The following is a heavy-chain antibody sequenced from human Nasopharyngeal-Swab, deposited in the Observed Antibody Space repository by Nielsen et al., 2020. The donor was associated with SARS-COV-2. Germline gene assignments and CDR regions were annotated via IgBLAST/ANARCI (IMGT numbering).Heavy chain of an antibody. Sequence: SETLSLTCVVSGESISNGGYSWNWIRQPPGKGLQWIGYISRTGVTHYNPSLNSRVSMSVDRSKNHFSLKRTSMSDADTAVYYCAREGYCSGGGCYSDNPFDIWGQGTMVTVSS. CDR3: AREGYCSGGGCYSDNPFDI. J-gene: IGHJ3*02. D-gene: IGHD2-15*01. CDR2: ISRTGVT. CDR1: GESISNGGYS. V-gene: IGHV4-30-2*01.